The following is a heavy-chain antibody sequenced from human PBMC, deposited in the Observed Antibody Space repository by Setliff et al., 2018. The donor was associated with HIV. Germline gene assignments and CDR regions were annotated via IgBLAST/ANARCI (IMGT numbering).Heavy chain of an antibody. CDR1: RSTFNSHT. D-gene: IGHD5-12*01. CDR2: ISAYNGNR. V-gene: IGHV1-18*01. CDR3: ARMDIVATPGDYYYGMDV. Sequence: ASVKVSCKASRSTFNSHTINWVRQAPGQGLEWIGWISAYNGNRNYAQKLQGRVTMTTDTSTSTAYMELSRLRSDDTAVYYCARMDIVATPGDYYYGMDVWGQGTTVTVSS. J-gene: IGHJ6*02.